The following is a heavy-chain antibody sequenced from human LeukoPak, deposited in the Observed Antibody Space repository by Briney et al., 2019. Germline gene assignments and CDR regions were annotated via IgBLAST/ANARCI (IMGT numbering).Heavy chain of an antibody. CDR2: ISSNGGST. CDR1: GFTFSSYA. D-gene: IGHD1-26*01. CDR3: ARGASRSYVPYFDY. J-gene: IGHJ4*02. V-gene: IGHV3-64*01. Sequence: GGSLRLSCAASGFTFSSYAMHWVRQAPGKGLEYVSAISSNGGSTYYANSVKGRFTISRDNSKNTLYLQMGSLRAEDMAVYYCARGASRSYVPYFDYWGRGTLVTVSS.